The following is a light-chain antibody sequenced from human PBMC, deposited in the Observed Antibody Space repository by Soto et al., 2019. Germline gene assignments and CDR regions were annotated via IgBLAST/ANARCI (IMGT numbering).Light chain of an antibody. V-gene: IGLV1-40*01. Sequence: QSVLTQPPSVSGAPGQRVTISCTGSSSNIGTGYPVHWYQQLPGTAPKLLVAGNRPSGVPDRFSVSKSGASASLAITGLQAEDEADYYCQSYDSSLSRRWVFGGGTKVTV. CDR3: QSYDSSLSRRWV. J-gene: IGLJ3*02. CDR2: G. CDR1: SSNIGTGYP.